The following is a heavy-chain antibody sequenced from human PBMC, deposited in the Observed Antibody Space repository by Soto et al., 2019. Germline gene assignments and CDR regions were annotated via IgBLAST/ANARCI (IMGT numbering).Heavy chain of an antibody. CDR1: GYTFTRSG. D-gene: IGHD1-26*01. CDR3: ARVDSGFSGSHYIDYFNY. Sequence: ASVKVACKASGYTFTRSGISWVRQAPGQGLEWMGWISTYNGDTNYAQTFQGRVTMTTDTSTSTVHMEVRSLTSEDTAVYYCARVDSGFSGSHYIDYFNYWGQGALNTVSS. V-gene: IGHV1-18*01. J-gene: IGHJ4*02. CDR2: ISTYNGDT.